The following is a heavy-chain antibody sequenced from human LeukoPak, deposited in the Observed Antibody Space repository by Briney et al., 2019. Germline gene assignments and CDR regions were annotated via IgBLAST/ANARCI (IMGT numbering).Heavy chain of an antibody. CDR3: ARYSGSNWFDP. V-gene: IGHV1-2*02. CDR2: INPNSGGT. CDR1: EYTFTGYY. Sequence: GASVKVSCKASEYTFTGYYMHWVRQAPGQGLEWMGWINPNSGGTNYAQKLQGRVTMTTDTSTSTAYMELRSLRSDDTAVYYCARYSGSNWFDPWGQGTLVTVSS. D-gene: IGHD6-19*01. J-gene: IGHJ5*02.